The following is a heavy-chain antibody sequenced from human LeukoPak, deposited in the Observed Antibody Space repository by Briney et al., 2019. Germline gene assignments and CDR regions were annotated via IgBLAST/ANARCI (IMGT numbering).Heavy chain of an antibody. D-gene: IGHD2-21*02. CDR1: GFTFSNYA. V-gene: IGHV3-30*18. CDR3: AKESTAYYYYGTHV. J-gene: IGHJ6*02. Sequence: PGRSLRLSCAASGFTFSNYAMHWVRQAPGKGLEWVAVMSYDGTNKYYPDSVKGRFTISRDNSYNTLYLQMDSLTAEDTAVYYCAKESTAYYYYGTHVWGQGTTVTVSS. CDR2: MSYDGTNK.